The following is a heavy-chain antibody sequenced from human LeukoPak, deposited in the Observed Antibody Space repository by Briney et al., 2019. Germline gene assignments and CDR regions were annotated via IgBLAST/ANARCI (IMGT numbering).Heavy chain of an antibody. CDR1: GFTFSSYA. V-gene: IGHV3-23*01. CDR2: ISGSGGST. CDR3: AKDPHYDILTGYPNYNWFDP. Sequence: GGSLRLSCAASGFTFSSYAMSWVRQAPGKGLEWVSAISGSGGSTYYADSVKGRFTISRDNSKNTLYLQMNSLRAEDTAVYYCAKDPHYDILTGYPNYNWFDPWGQGTLVTVSS. J-gene: IGHJ5*02. D-gene: IGHD3-9*01.